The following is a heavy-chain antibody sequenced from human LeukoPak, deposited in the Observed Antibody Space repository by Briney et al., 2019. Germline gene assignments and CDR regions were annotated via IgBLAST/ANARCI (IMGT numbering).Heavy chain of an antibody. Sequence: GGSLRLSCAASGFTVSSNDMTWVRQAPGKGLEWVSVIYKSGNTFYSDSVKGRFTISRDNSKNTVYLQMDSLRAEDTAVYYCARYTSGSYFDSWGQRTLVTVSS. CDR3: ARYTSGSYFDS. CDR1: GFTVSSND. CDR2: IYKSGNT. V-gene: IGHV3-53*01. D-gene: IGHD6-19*01. J-gene: IGHJ4*02.